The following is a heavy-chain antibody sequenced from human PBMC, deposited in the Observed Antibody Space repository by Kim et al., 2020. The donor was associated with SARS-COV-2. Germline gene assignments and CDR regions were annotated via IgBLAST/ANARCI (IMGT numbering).Heavy chain of an antibody. CDR2: ITDDGSNK. V-gene: IGHV3-30*04. CDR3: VRDEYSSCHGAFDI. D-gene: IGHD5-12*01. CDR1: GFTFSKYA. J-gene: IGHJ3*02. Sequence: GGSLRLSCAASGFTFSKYAMHWVRQAPGKGLEWVANITDDGSNKYYVDSVKGRFTISRDNSKNTLYLQMNSLRHEDTAVHYCVRDEYSSCHGAFDIWGQG.